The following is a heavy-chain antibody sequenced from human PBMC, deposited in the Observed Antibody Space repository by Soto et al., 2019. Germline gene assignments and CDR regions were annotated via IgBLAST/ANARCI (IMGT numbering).Heavy chain of an antibody. D-gene: IGHD2-2*01. J-gene: IGHJ4*02. V-gene: IGHV3-23*01. CDR2: ISGRGSST. CDR1: GFTFSNYD. CDR3: AKGSIVAGAILYDLDY. Sequence: EVQLLNSGGGLVQPGGSLRLSCAASGFTFSNYDMNWVRQAPGKGLEWVSAISGRGSSTYYADSVKGRFTISRDDSKNTAYLQMNSLRAEDTAVYYCAKGSIVAGAILYDLDYWGQGTLVTVSS.